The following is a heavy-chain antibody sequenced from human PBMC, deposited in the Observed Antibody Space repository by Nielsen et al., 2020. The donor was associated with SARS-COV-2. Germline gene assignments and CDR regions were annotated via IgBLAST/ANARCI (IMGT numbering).Heavy chain of an antibody. J-gene: IGHJ6*02. Sequence: WIRQPPGKGLEWVSAISGSGGSTYYADSVKGRFTISRDNSKNTLYLQMNSLRAEDTAVYYCAKAGDDFWSGYSTPYYYYGMDVWGQGTTVTVSS. CDR2: ISGSGGST. D-gene: IGHD3-3*01. CDR3: AKAGDDFWSGYSTPYYYYGMDV. V-gene: IGHV3-23*01.